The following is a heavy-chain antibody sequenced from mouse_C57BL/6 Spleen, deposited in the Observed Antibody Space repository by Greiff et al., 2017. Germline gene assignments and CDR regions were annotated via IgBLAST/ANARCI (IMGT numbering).Heavy chain of an antibody. CDR3: ARSTTVVATEYFDY. CDR1: GFNIKDYY. Sequence: VHVKQSGAELVKPGASVKLSCTASGFNIKDYYMHWVKQRTEQGLEWIGRIDPEDGETKYAPKFQGKATITADTSSNTAYLQLSSLTSEDTAVYYCARSTTVVATEYFDYWGQGTTRTVSS. CDR2: IDPEDGET. J-gene: IGHJ2*01. V-gene: IGHV14-2*01. D-gene: IGHD1-1*01.